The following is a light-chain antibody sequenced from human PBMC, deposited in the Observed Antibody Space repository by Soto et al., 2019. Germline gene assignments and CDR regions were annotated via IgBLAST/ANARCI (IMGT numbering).Light chain of an antibody. CDR1: QSISSW. V-gene: IGKV1-5*03. CDR2: KAS. Sequence: DIQMTQSPSTLSASVGDRVTITCRASQSISSWLAWYQQKPGKAPKLLIYKASSLESGVPSRFSGSGSGTEVTRTISSLQPDDFATYYCQQYNSDPWTFGQGTKVEIK. J-gene: IGKJ1*01. CDR3: QQYNSDPWT.